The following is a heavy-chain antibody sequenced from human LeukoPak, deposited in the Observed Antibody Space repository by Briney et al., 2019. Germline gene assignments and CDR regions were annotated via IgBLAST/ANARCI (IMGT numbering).Heavy chain of an antibody. CDR1: GGSISSYY. D-gene: IGHD5-12*01. J-gene: IGHJ5*02. CDR2: IYDSGST. CDR3: ARGMAEAYDYNWFDP. V-gene: IGHV4-59*12. Sequence: SETLSLTCTVSGGSISSYYWSWIRQPPGKGLEWIGYIYDSGSTNYNPSLKSRVTISVDTSKNQFSLKLTSMTAADTAVYFCARGMAEAYDYNWFDPWGQGILVTVSS.